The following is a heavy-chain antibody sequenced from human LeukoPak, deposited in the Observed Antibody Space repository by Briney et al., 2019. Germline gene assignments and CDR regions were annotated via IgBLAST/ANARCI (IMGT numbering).Heavy chain of an antibody. CDR3: ARERSSGWPGGDGMDV. CDR2: ISGSGGST. Sequence: PGGSLRLSCAASGFTFSSYAMSWVRQAPGKGLEWVSAISGSGGSTYYADSVKGRFTISRDNSKNTLYLQMNSLRAEDTAVYYCARERSSGWPGGDGMDVWGQGTTVTVSS. D-gene: IGHD6-19*01. V-gene: IGHV3-23*01. CDR1: GFTFSSYA. J-gene: IGHJ6*02.